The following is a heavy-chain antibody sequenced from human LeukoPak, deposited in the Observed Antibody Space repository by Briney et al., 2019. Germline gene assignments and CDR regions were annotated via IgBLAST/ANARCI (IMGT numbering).Heavy chain of an antibody. V-gene: IGHV4-4*07. CDR1: GRSISSEY. Sequence: SHTLSLICTLSGRSISSEYWGWIRHPAGGELEWIGRIYTSGSTNYNYNPSLKSRVTLSVDTSKNQFSLKLSSVTAADTAVYYCARDPNSALWGQGTLVTVSS. D-gene: IGHD2-21*01. J-gene: IGHJ4*02. CDR3: ARDPNSAL. CDR2: IYTSGST.